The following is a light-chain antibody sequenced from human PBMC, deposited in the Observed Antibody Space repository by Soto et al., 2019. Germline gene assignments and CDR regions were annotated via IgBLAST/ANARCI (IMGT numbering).Light chain of an antibody. CDR1: QSVSSN. J-gene: IGKJ1*01. CDR3: QQYNNWPPWT. Sequence: IVLTQSPATLSVSPGERATLSCRASQSVSSNLAWHQQRPGQAPRLLIYDASTRATGIPARFSGSGSETEFTLTISSLQSEDYAIYYCQQYNNWPPWTFGQGTKVEIK. CDR2: DAS. V-gene: IGKV3-15*01.